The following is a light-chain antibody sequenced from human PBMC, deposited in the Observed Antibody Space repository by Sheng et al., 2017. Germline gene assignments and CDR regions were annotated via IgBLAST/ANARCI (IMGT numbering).Light chain of an antibody. J-gene: IGKJ4*01. V-gene: IGKV1-39*01. CDR2: AAS. CDR3: QQSYSAPLT. Sequence: DIQMTQSPSSLSASVGDRVTITCRASQSISSYLNWYQQKPGKAPKLLIYAASSLQIGVPSSFSGSGSGTDFTLTISSLQPEDFATYYCQQSYSAPLTFGRRD. CDR1: QSISSY.